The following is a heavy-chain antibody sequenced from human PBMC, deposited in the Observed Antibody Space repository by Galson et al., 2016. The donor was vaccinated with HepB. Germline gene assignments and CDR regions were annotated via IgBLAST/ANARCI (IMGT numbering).Heavy chain of an antibody. CDR3: ARIIRPFAEFDS. CDR2: ISQDGGKK. J-gene: IGHJ4*02. D-gene: IGHD3-16*01. V-gene: IGHV3-7*01. CDR1: GFTSSNHW. Sequence: SLRLSCAASGFTSSNHWMSWVRQAPGKGLEWVAGISQDGGKKDYSESVKGRFTISRDNAKNSLYLQMDNLRAEDTAVYYCARIIRPFAEFDSWGQGTLVTVAS.